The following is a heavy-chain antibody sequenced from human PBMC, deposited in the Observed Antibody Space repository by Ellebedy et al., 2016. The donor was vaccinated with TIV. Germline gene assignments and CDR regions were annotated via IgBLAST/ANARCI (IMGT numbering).Heavy chain of an antibody. CDR1: GFTFDDYA. Sequence: GGSLRLSXAASGFTFDDYAMHWVRQAPGKGLEWVSGISWNSGSIGYADSVKGRFTISRDNAKNSLYLQMNSLRAEDTALYYCAKAPNDWLLSEYFQHWGQGTLVTVSS. CDR3: AKAPNDWLLSEYFQH. CDR2: ISWNSGSI. J-gene: IGHJ1*01. V-gene: IGHV3-9*01. D-gene: IGHD3-9*01.